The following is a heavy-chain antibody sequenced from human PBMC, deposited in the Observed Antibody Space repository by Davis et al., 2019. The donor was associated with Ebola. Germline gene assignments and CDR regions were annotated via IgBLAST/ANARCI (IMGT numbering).Heavy chain of an antibody. Sequence: GESLKISCAASGFTFSSYAMSWVRQAPGKGLEWVSAISGSGGSTYYADSVKGRFTISRDNSKNTLHVQVNSLRPEDTAVYYCARSKDGGLPFDYWGQGTLVTVSS. J-gene: IGHJ4*02. CDR1: GFTFSSYA. CDR2: ISGSGGST. V-gene: IGHV3-23*01. D-gene: IGHD2-15*01. CDR3: ARSKDGGLPFDY.